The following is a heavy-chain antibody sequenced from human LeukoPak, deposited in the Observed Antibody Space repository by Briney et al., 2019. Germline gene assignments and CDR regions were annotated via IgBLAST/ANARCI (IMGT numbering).Heavy chain of an antibody. CDR3: AKASAMIVVVSKHFDY. CDR2: ISGSGGST. J-gene: IGHJ4*02. D-gene: IGHD3-22*01. V-gene: IGHV3-23*01. CDR1: GFTFSSYA. Sequence: GRSLRLSCAASGFTFSSYAMSWVRQAPGKGLEWVSAISGSGGSTYYADSVKGRFTISRDNSKNTLYLQMNSLRAEDTAVYYCAKASAMIVVVSKHFDYWGQGTLVTVSS.